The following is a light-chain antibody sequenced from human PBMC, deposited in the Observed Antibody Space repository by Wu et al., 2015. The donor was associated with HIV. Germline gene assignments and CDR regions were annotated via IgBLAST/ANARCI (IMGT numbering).Light chain of an antibody. Sequence: GRAPSPAGPVRVLARSLAWSNRNVARLPGSSSMTASKRATGIPARFSGSGSGTDYTLTISSLEPEDFAVYYCQQRSNWPPTFGQGTKVEIK. CDR1: RVLARS. J-gene: IGKJ1*01. CDR2: TAS. V-gene: IGKV3-11*01. CDR3: QQRSNWPPT.